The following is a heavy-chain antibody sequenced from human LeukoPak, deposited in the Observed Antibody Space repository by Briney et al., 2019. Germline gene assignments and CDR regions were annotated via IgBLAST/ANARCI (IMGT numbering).Heavy chain of an antibody. CDR3: ARGWGSGYWFDP. CDR1: GGSISSGSYY. J-gene: IGHJ5*02. Sequence: SETLSLTCTVSGGSISSGSYYWSWIRQPAGKGLEWIGRIYTSGSTNYNSSLKSRVTISVDTSKNQFSLKLSSVTAADTAVYYCARGWGSGYWFDPWGQGTLVTVSS. V-gene: IGHV4-61*02. D-gene: IGHD6-19*01. CDR2: IYTSGST.